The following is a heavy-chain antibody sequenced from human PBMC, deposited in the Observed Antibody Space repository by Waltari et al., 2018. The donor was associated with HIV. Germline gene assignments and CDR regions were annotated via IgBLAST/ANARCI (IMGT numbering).Heavy chain of an antibody. D-gene: IGHD3-9*01. Sequence: QVQLVQSGAEVKNPGASVKVSCKASGYTFTTYTIHGVRQAPGQRLEWMGWINAGNGNTKYSQNVQDRVTFTRDTSASTAYMELSSLRSEDTALYYCARTYDILTGFGWFDPWGQGTLVTVSS. CDR2: INAGNGNT. CDR1: GYTFTTYT. V-gene: IGHV1-3*01. J-gene: IGHJ5*02. CDR3: ARTYDILTGFGWFDP.